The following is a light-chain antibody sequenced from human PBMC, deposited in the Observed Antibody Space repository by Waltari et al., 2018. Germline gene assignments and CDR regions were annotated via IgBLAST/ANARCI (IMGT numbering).Light chain of an antibody. Sequence: DIQMTQSPSTLSASIGARVTITCRASPSISSWLAWYQQKPGKAPKLLIYKASSLESGVPSRFSGSGSGTEFTLTISSLQPDDFATYYCQQYNSYSTWTFGQGTKVEIK. CDR1: PSISSW. CDR2: KAS. V-gene: IGKV1-5*03. CDR3: QQYNSYSTWT. J-gene: IGKJ1*01.